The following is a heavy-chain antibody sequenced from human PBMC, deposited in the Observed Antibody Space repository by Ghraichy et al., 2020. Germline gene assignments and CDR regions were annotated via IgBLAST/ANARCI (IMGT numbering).Heavy chain of an antibody. J-gene: IGHJ5*02. CDR1: GFKFTDYR. CDR3: ARAEANGFGP. CDR2: IKEDGSEK. Sequence: LSLTCAVSGFKFTDYRMTWVRQAPGKGLEWVANIKEDGSEKYYVDSVKGRFTVSRDNAKNSVYLQMSSLRAEDTAVYYCARAEANGFGPWGQGTLVIVSS. D-gene: IGHD2-8*01. V-gene: IGHV3-7*03.